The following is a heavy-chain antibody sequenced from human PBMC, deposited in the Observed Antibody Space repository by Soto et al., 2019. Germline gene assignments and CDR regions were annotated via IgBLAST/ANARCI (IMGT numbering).Heavy chain of an antibody. V-gene: IGHV3-48*03. J-gene: IGHJ5*02. D-gene: IGHD3-3*01. CDR2: ISSSGSTK. CDR3: ARDLRFSEWSRFDP. CDR1: GFTFSSYE. Sequence: PGGSLRLSCAASGFTFSSYEMNWVRQAPGKGLEWVSYISSSGSTKYYADSVKGRFTISRDNAKNSLYLQMNSLRVEDTAIYYCARDLRFSEWSRFDPWGQGTLVTVPS.